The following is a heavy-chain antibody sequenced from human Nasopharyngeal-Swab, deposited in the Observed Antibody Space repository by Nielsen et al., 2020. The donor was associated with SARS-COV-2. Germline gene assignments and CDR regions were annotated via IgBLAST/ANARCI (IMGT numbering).Heavy chain of an antibody. Sequence: GGSLRLSCAASGFTFNNYNSNWVRQAPGKGLEWVSSISSSSSYIYYADSVKGRFTISRDNARNSLYLQMNSLRADDTAVYYCARDGLDYDFWSAYFMDVWGQGTTVTVSS. D-gene: IGHD3-3*01. CDR2: ISSSSSYI. V-gene: IGHV3-21*01. CDR1: GFTFNNYN. J-gene: IGHJ6*02. CDR3: ARDGLDYDFWSAYFMDV.